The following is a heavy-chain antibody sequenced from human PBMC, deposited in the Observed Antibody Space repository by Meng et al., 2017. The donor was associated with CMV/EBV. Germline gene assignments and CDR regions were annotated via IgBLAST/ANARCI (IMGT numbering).Heavy chain of an antibody. CDR3: ARVRVPAATYYYYGMDV. V-gene: IGHV4-59*01. CDR2: IYYSGST. D-gene: IGHD2-2*01. CDR1: GGSISSYY. Sequence: SETLSLTCTVSGGSISSYYWSWIRQPPGKGLEWIGYIYYSGSTNYNPSLKSRVTISVEASKNQFSLKLSSVTAADTAVYYCARVRVPAATYYYYGMDVWGQGTTVTVSS. J-gene: IGHJ6*02.